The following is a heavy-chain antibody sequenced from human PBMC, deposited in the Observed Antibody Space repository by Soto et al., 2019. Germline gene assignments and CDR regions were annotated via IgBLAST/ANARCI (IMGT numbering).Heavy chain of an antibody. Sequence: QITLEESGPTLVKPTQTLTLTCTFSGFSLSSSGVGVGWIRQPPGKALEWLAFIYWDDDKRYSPSLKSRLTIIKDTSNNQVLRIMTNVDPVDSATYYCAHRSPYSGSWNSGWFDSWGQGTLVTVSS. CDR2: IYWDDDK. CDR1: GFSLSSSGVG. CDR3: AHRSPYSGSWNSGWFDS. V-gene: IGHV2-5*02. D-gene: IGHD1-26*01. J-gene: IGHJ5*01.